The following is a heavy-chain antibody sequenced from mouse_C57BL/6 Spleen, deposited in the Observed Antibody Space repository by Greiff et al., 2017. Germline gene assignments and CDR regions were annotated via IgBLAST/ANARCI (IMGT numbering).Heavy chain of an antibody. CDR3: ARWGEGGYDYDGGYWYFDV. J-gene: IGHJ1*03. CDR1: GYTFTSYW. D-gene: IGHD2-4*01. CDR2: IDPSDSET. Sequence: QVQLQQPGAELVRPGSSVKLSCKASGYTFTSYWMHWVKQRPIQGLEWIGNIDPSDSETHYNQKFKDKATLTVDKSSRTAYMQLSSLTSEDSAVYDWARWGEGGYDYDGGYWYFDVWGTGTTVTVSS. V-gene: IGHV1-52*01.